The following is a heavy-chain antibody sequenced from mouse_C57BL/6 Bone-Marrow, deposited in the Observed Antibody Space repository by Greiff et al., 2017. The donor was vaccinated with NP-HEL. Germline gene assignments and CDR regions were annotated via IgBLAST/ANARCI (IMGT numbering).Heavy chain of an antibody. V-gene: IGHV1-81*01. CDR2: IYPRSGNT. CDR1: GYTFTSYG. J-gene: IGHJ3*01. D-gene: IGHD1-1*01. CDR3: ARKGVFITTGGFAY. Sequence: QVQLKQSGAELARPGASVKLSCKASGYTFTSYGISWVKQRTGQGLEWIGEIYPRSGNTYYNEKFKGKATLTADKSSSTAYMELRSLTSEDSAVYFCARKGVFITTGGFAYWGQGTLVTVSA.